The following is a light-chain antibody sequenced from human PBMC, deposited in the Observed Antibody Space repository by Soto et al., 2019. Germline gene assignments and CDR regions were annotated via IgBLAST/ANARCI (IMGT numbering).Light chain of an antibody. CDR3: QQFGTSSLVT. Sequence: EIVMTQSPLTLSASPGERAIFSCRASQSVGSNIAWYQQKPGQAPRLLISGVSSRATGIPDRFSGSGSGTDFILTISRVEPEDFAVYYCQQFGTSSLVTFGPGTKVDIK. CDR1: QSVGSN. CDR2: GVS. V-gene: IGKV3-20*01. J-gene: IGKJ3*01.